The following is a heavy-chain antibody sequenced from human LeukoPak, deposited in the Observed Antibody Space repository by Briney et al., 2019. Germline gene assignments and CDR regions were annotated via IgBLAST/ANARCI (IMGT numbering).Heavy chain of an antibody. CDR1: GGSISSYY. CDR2: IYYSGST. V-gene: IGHV4-59*01. Sequence: PSETLSLTCTVSGGSISSYYWSWIRQPPGKGLEWIGYIYYSGSTNYNPSLKSRVTISVDTSKNQFSLKLSSVTAADTAVYYCARGETSYSYGTYYYYMDVWGKGTTVTVSS. CDR3: ARGETSYSYGTYYYYMDV. D-gene: IGHD5-18*01. J-gene: IGHJ6*03.